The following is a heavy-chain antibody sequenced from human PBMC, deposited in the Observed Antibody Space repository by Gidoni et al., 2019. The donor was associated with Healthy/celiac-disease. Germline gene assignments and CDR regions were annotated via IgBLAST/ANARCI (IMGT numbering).Heavy chain of an antibody. Sequence: QLQLQESGPGLVKPSETLSLTCTVSGGSISSSSYSWGWIRQPPGKGLEWIGSIYYSGSTYYNPSLKSRVTISVDTSKNQFSLKLSSVTAADTAVYYCARSYGDFSYNWFDPWGQGTLVTVSS. D-gene: IGHD4-17*01. CDR3: ARSYGDFSYNWFDP. CDR2: IYYSGST. CDR1: GGSISSSSYS. V-gene: IGHV4-39*01. J-gene: IGHJ5*02.